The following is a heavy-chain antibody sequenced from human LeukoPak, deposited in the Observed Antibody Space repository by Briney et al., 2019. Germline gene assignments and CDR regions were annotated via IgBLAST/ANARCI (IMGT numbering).Heavy chain of an antibody. CDR1: GYTFTSYD. V-gene: IGHV1-8*03. D-gene: IGHD6-13*01. CDR2: MNPNSGNT. Sequence: GASVKVSCKASGYTFTSYDINWARQATGQGLEWMGWMNPNSGNTGYAQKFQGRVTITRNTSISTAYMELSSLRSEDTAVYYCARGRGRAAAADYWGQGTLVTVSS. J-gene: IGHJ4*02. CDR3: ARGRGRAAAADY.